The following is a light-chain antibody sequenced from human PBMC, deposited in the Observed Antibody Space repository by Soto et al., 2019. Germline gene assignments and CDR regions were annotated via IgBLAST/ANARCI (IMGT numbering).Light chain of an antibody. CDR1: QSIRSN. CDR3: QRYNNWPLT. V-gene: IGKV3-15*01. Sequence: DIEMTQSPATLSASPGERVTLSCRASQSIRSNLAWYQQKPGQAPRLLIYDTSARATGVPARFSGSRSGPEFTLTINSLQSEDFAVYYCQRYNNWPLTFGGGTKVDI. CDR2: DTS. J-gene: IGKJ4*01.